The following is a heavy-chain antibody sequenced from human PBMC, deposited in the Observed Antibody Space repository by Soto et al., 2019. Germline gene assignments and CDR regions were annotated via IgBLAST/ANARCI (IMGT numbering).Heavy chain of an antibody. J-gene: IGHJ4*02. CDR3: AKGTNSGYAHLFDY. CDR2: ISGSGGST. Sequence: VGSLRLSCAASGFTFSSYAMSWVRQAPGKGLEWVSAISGSGGSTYYADSVKGRFTISRDNSKNTLYLQMNSLRAEDTAVYYCAKGTNSGYAHLFDYWGQGTLVTVSS. CDR1: GFTFSSYA. D-gene: IGHD5-12*01. V-gene: IGHV3-23*01.